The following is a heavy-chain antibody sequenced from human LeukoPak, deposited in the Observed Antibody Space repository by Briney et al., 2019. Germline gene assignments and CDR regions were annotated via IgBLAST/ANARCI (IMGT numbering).Heavy chain of an antibody. J-gene: IGHJ4*02. CDR3: ARDWVVDCTNGVCLPHFDY. Sequence: SETLSLTCTVSGGSISSSSYYWGWIRQPPGKGLEWIGSIYYSGSTYYNPSLKSRVTISVDTSKNQFSLKLSSVTAADTAVYYCARDWVVDCTNGVCLPHFDYWGQGTLVTVSS. CDR2: IYYSGST. D-gene: IGHD2-8*01. CDR1: GGSISSSSYY. V-gene: IGHV4-39*07.